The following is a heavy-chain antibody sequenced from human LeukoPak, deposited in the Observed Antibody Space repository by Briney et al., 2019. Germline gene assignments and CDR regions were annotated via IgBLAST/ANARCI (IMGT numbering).Heavy chain of an antibody. CDR1: GFTYNRYW. V-gene: IGHV3-74*01. Sequence: PGGSLRLSCAASGFTYNRYWMHWVRQAPGKGLVWVSRINSDGNSTSYADSVKGRFTISRDNAKNTLYLQMNSLRAEDTAVYYCARAYYDSSGRSSDYWGQGTLVTVSS. CDR3: ARAYYDSSGRSSDY. J-gene: IGHJ4*02. D-gene: IGHD3-22*01. CDR2: INSDGNST.